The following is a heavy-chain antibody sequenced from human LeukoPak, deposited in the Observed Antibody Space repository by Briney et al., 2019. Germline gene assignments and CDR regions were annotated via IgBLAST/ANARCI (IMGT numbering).Heavy chain of an antibody. CDR3: ARHLPPYLDDFWSGYFDY. CDR1: GGSFSGYY. Sequence: SETLSLTCALYGGSFSGYYWSWIRQPPGKGLEWIGYIYYSGSTNYNPSLKSRVTISVDTSKNQSSLKLSSVTAADTAVYYCARHLPPYLDDFWSGYFDYWGQGTLVTVSS. D-gene: IGHD3-3*01. V-gene: IGHV4-59*08. J-gene: IGHJ4*02. CDR2: IYYSGST.